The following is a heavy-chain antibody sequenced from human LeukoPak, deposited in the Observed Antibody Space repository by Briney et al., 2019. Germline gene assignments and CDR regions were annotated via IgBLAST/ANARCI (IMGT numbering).Heavy chain of an antibody. J-gene: IGHJ6*03. CDR3: ARRVANMPSRPNYSYFYVDV. D-gene: IGHD6-6*01. CDR2: ITPMFGTP. CDR1: GGTFSNCA. Sequence: SVKVSCEASGGTFSNCAFSWVRQAPGQGLEWMGGITPMFGTPKYAQNFQGRVTITADETTRTAYMELNSLRSDDTAVYYCARRVANMPSRPNYSYFYVDVWGKGTTVTVSS. V-gene: IGHV1-69*01.